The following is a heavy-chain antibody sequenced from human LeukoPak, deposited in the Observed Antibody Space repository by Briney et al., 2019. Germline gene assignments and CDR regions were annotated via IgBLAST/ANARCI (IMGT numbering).Heavy chain of an antibody. CDR3: ARMRARCSSTSCYRFDP. J-gene: IGHJ5*02. CDR2: IYTSGST. D-gene: IGHD2-2*02. V-gene: IGHV4-61*02. CDR1: GGSISSGSYY. Sequence: PSQTLSLTCTVSGGSISSGSYYWSWIRQPAGKGLEWIGRIYTSGSTNYNPSLKSRVTISVDTSKNQFSLKLSSVTAADTAVYYCARMRARCSSTSCYRFDPWGQGTLVTVS.